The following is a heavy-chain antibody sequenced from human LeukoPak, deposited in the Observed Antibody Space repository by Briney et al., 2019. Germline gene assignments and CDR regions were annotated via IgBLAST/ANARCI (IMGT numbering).Heavy chain of an antibody. V-gene: IGHV3-23*01. CDR3: ARGDDFWSGYNWFDP. CDR2: ISGSGGST. Sequence: PGGSLRLSCAASGFTFSSYARSWVRQAPGKGLEWVSAISGSGGSTYYADSVKGRFTISRDNSKNTLYLQMNSLRAEDTAVYYCARGDDFWSGYNWFDPWGQGTLVTVSS. J-gene: IGHJ5*02. CDR1: GFTFSSYA. D-gene: IGHD3-3*01.